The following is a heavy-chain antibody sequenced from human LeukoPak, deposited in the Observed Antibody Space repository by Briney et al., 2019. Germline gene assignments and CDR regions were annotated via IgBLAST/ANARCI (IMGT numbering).Heavy chain of an antibody. CDR3: ARDRATVTLFEY. CDR1: GYTFTSRY. J-gene: IGHJ4*02. CDR2: INPSGGST. V-gene: IGHV1-46*01. Sequence: ASVKVSCKASGYTFTSRYMHWVRQAPGQGLEWMGIINPSGGSTSYAQKFQGRVTMTRDTSTSTVYMELSSLRSEDTAVYYCARDRATVTLFEYWGQGTLVTVSS. D-gene: IGHD4-17*01.